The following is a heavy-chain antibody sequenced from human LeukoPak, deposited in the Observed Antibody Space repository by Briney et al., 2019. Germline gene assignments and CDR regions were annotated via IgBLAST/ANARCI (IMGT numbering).Heavy chain of an antibody. CDR1: GGSISSDSYY. CDR3: ARAYCGGDCSVDY. Sequence: SQTLSLTCTVSGGSISSDSYYWSWIRQPAGKGLEWIGRIYTSGSTNYNPSLKSRVTISVDTSKNQFSLKLSSVTAADTAVYYCARAYCGGDCSVDYWGQGTLVTVSS. J-gene: IGHJ4*02. D-gene: IGHD2-21*02. CDR2: IYTSGST. V-gene: IGHV4-61*02.